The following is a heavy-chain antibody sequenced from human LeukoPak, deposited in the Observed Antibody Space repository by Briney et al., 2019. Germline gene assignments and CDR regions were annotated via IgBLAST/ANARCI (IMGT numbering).Heavy chain of an antibody. J-gene: IGHJ3*02. CDR1: GSSFTSYW. CDR2: IYPGDSDT. CDR3: AGGTTDSDAFDI. V-gene: IGHV5-51*01. D-gene: IGHD3-16*01. Sequence: GESLKVSCKGSGSSFTSYWIGWVRQMPGKGLEWMGVIYPGDSDTRYSPSFQGQVTISADKSISTAYLQWSTLKASDTAMYYCAGGTTDSDAFDIWGQGTMVTASS.